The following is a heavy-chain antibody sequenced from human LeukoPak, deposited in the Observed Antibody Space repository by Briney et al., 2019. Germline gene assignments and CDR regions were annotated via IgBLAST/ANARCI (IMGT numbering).Heavy chain of an antibody. CDR1: GFTFSSYE. Sequence: PGGSLRLSCAASGFTFSSYEMNWVRQAPGKGLEWVSYISSSGSTIYYADSVKGRFTISRDNAKNSLYLQMNSLRAEDTAVYYCARDYRVTNDYGGTHFDYWGQGTLVTVSS. J-gene: IGHJ4*02. CDR3: ARDYRVTNDYGGTHFDY. D-gene: IGHD4-23*01. V-gene: IGHV3-48*03. CDR2: ISSSGSTI.